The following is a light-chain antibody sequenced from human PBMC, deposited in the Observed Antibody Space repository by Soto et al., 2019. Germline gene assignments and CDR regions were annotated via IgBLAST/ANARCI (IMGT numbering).Light chain of an antibody. CDR1: QSISISY. Sequence: EIVLTQSPDTLSLSPGERATLYCRASQSISISYLAWYQQQPGQAPRLLIYSTSTRATGIPDRFSGSGSVTDFTLTISNLEPGDFAVYYCQQYGGSSWTFGQGTKVDIK. V-gene: IGKV3-20*01. J-gene: IGKJ1*01. CDR3: QQYGGSSWT. CDR2: STS.